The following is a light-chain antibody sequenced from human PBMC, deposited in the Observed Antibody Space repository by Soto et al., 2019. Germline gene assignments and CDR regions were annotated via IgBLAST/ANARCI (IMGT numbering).Light chain of an antibody. J-gene: IGKJ1*01. Sequence: DIQMTQSPSTLSASVGDRVTITCRASQSISTWLAWYQEKAGKAPKLLIYKASTLESGVPSRFSGSGSGTEFTLTISSLQPDDFATYYCQQYNRNPWTFGQGTKVEIK. CDR3: QQYNRNPWT. V-gene: IGKV1-5*03. CDR1: QSISTW. CDR2: KAS.